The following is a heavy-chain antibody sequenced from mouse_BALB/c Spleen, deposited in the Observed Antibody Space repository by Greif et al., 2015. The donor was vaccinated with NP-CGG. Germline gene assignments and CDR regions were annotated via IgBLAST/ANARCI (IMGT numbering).Heavy chain of an antibody. J-gene: IGHJ3*01. CDR3: ASLITTAGFAY. Sequence: QVQLQQPGPGLVAPSQSLSITCTVSGFSLTSYGVSWVRQPPGKGLEWLGVIWGDGSTNYHSALISRLSISKDNSKSQVFLELNSWLPDDTATSFCASLITTAGFAYWGQGTLVTVSA. CDR1: GFSLTSYG. V-gene: IGHV2-3*01. D-gene: IGHD1-2*01. CDR2: IWGDGST.